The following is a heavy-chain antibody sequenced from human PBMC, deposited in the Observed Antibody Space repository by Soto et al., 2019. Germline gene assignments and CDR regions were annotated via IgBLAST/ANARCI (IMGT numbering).Heavy chain of an antibody. CDR2: VNHNGRN. D-gene: IGHD6-19*01. Sequence: PSETLSLTXDVYGGSFSGYFWNWIRQSPGKGLEWIGKVNHNGRNNYNPSLKSRVTISLDMSKKQISLKLTSVTAADTAVYYCARGGRSDWQVAFDFWGQGTMVTVSS. CDR3: ARGGRSDWQVAFDF. CDR1: GGSFSGYF. V-gene: IGHV4-34*01. J-gene: IGHJ3*01.